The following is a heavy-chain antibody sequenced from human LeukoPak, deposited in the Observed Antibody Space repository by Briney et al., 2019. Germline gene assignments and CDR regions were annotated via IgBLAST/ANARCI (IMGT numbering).Heavy chain of an antibody. CDR1: GFTFSSYA. D-gene: IGHD6-19*01. CDR2: ISGSGGST. CDR3: AKSGSGWYYFDY. Sequence: GGSLRLSCAASGFTFSSYAMHWVRQAPGKGLEWVSAISGSGGSTYYADSVKGRFTISRDNSKNPLYLQMNSLRAEDTAVYYCAKSGSGWYYFDYWGQGTLVTVSS. V-gene: IGHV3-23*01. J-gene: IGHJ4*02.